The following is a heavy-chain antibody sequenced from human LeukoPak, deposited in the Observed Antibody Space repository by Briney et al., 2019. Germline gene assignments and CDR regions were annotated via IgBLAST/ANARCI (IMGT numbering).Heavy chain of an antibody. D-gene: IGHD6-19*01. J-gene: IGHJ4*02. V-gene: IGHV1-69*06. CDR3: AREGPIAVAGY. CDR1: GGTFSSYA. Sequence: ASVKVSCKASGGTFSSYAISWVRQAPGQGLEWMGGIIPIFGTANYAQKFRGRVTITADKSTSTAYMELSSLRSEDTAVYYCAREGPIAVAGYWGQGTLVTVSS. CDR2: IIPIFGTA.